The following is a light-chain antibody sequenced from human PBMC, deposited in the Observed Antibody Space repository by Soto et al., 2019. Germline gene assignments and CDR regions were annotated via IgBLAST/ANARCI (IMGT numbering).Light chain of an antibody. Sequence: QSVLTQTPSVSGTPGQRVTISCSGSNSNIGGNNVYWYQQRPGTAPKLLIYRNNQRPSGVPDRFSGSKSGTSASLAISGLRSEDEADYYCGGWDDRLTGYVFGTGTKVTVL. V-gene: IGLV1-47*01. CDR2: RNN. CDR1: NSNIGGNN. CDR3: GGWDDRLTGYV. J-gene: IGLJ1*01.